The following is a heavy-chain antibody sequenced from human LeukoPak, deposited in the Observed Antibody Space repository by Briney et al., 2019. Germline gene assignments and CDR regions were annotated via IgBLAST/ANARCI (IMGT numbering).Heavy chain of an antibody. D-gene: IGHD6-19*01. CDR1: GGSFSGYY. J-gene: IGHJ5*02. CDR3: ARGLWQWRDGGRVSWFDP. Sequence: SETLSLTCAVYGGSFSGYYWSWIRQPPGKGLEWIGEINHSGSTNYNPSLKSRVTISVDTSKNQFSLKLSSVAAADTAVYYCARGLWQWRDGGRVSWFDPWGQGTLVTVSS. CDR2: INHSGST. V-gene: IGHV4-34*01.